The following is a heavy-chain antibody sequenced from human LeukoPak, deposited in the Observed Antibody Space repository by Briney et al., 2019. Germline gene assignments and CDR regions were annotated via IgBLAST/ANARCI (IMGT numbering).Heavy chain of an antibody. D-gene: IGHD3-9*01. CDR1: GFTFSSYG. J-gene: IGHJ4*02. CDR2: IRYDGSNK. V-gene: IGHV3-30*02. CDR3: AKDPTGYYSSRYFDY. Sequence: GGSLRLSCAASGFTFSSYGMHWVRQAPGKGLEWVAFIRYDGSNKYYADSVKGRFTISRDNSKNTLYLQMNSLRAEDTAVNYCAKDPTGYYSSRYFDYWGQGTLVTVSS.